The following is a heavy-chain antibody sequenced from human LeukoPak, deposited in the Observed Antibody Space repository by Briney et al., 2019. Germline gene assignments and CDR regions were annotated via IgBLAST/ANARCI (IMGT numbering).Heavy chain of an antibody. Sequence: GESLKISCKGFGYSFSNYWIGWVRQMPGKGLEWMGIIYPGDSDTRYSPSFQGQVTISADKSINTAYLQWSSLKASDTAMYYCARGFCTIDNCDNWFDPWGQGTLVTVSS. V-gene: IGHV5-51*01. CDR3: ARGFCTIDNCDNWFDP. J-gene: IGHJ5*02. CDR1: GYSFSNYW. D-gene: IGHD2-8*01. CDR2: IYPGDSDT.